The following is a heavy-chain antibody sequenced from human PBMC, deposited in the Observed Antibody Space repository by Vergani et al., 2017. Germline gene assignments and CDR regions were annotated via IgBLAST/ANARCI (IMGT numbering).Heavy chain of an antibody. V-gene: IGHV1-46*03. J-gene: IGHJ4*02. CDR1: GYTFSNYY. Sequence: QVQVVQSGAEVKKSGASVKVSCKTSGYTFSNYYMHWVRQAPGQGLEWMGIINPSGGHTNYAQKFQGRFTMTRDTSTSTVSLELSSLRSEDTAIYYCARGDYGILTGYRYWGQGTLVTVSA. CDR2: INPSGGHT. CDR3: ARGDYGILTGYRY. D-gene: IGHD3-9*01.